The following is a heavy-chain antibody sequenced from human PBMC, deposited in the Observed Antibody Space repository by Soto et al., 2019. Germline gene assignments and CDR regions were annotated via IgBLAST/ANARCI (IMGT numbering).Heavy chain of an antibody. J-gene: IGHJ5*02. CDR2: IYYSGST. CDR1: GGSISSGDYY. CDR3: ARGDGYSSGWYGGAFDP. D-gene: IGHD6-19*01. V-gene: IGHV4-30-4*01. Sequence: QVQLQESGPGLVKPSQTLSLTCTVSGGSISSGDYYWSWIRQPPGKGLEWIGYIYYSGSTYYNPSLKSRVTMSVDTSKNQFSLKLSSVTAADTAVYYCARGDGYSSGWYGGAFDPWGQGTLVTVSS.